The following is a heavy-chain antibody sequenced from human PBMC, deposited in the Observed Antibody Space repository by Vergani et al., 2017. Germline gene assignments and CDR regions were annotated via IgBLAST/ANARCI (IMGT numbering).Heavy chain of an antibody. V-gene: IGHV1-69*12. Sequence: QVHLVQSGAEVKKPGSSVKVSCSLSGGDFRSSAFAWVRQAPGHGLQWVGGYIPVFATQHYDPQFQDRGTITADDSTSTVYMEVRSLVSPDTAVYFCASAAGTSTCYQAFGCHFNVWGQGTRVTVSS. J-gene: IGHJ3*01. CDR1: GGDFRSSA. D-gene: IGHD2-2*01. CDR3: ASAAGTSTCYQAFGCHFNV. CDR2: YIPVFATQ.